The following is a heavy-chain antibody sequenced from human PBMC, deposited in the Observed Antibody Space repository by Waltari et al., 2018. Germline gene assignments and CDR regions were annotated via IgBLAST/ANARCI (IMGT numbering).Heavy chain of an antibody. J-gene: IGHJ4*02. V-gene: IGHV4-34*01. CDR2: INHSGST. CDR1: GGSFSGYY. CDR3: ARGRARQWLDY. D-gene: IGHD6-19*01. Sequence: QVQLQQWGAGLLKPSETLSFTCAVYGGSFSGYYWSWIRQPPGKGLEWIGEINHSGSTNYNPSLKSRVTISVDTSKNQFSLKLSSVTAADTAVYYCARGRARQWLDYWGQGTLVTVSS.